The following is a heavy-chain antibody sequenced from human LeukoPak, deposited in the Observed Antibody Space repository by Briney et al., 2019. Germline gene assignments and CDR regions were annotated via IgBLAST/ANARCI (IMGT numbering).Heavy chain of an antibody. V-gene: IGHV1-69*04. Sequence: SVKVSCKASGYTFTSYGISWVRQAPGQGLEWMGRIIPILGIANYAQKFQGRVTITADKSTSTAYMELSSLRSEDTAVYYCARDFTYCSSTSCYVIGLYYYYYYGMDVWGQGTTVTVSS. J-gene: IGHJ6*02. D-gene: IGHD2-2*01. CDR1: GYTFTSYG. CDR2: IIPILGIA. CDR3: ARDFTYCSSTSCYVIGLYYYYYYGMDV.